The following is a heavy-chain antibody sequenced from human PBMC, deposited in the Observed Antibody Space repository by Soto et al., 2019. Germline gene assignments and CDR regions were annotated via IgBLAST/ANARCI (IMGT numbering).Heavy chain of an antibody. Sequence: QVQLVQSGDEVKKPGASVKVSCKASGYTFTNYGISGVRQAPGQGLEWMGWISPYNGNTKYPQKLQGRVTMTTDTPTRTSYMELRSLRSDDTAVYFCARDGDRCTSTRCSPWPDTHFDLWGRGTLVTVSS. J-gene: IGHJ2*01. CDR1: GYTFTNYG. D-gene: IGHD2-2*01. V-gene: IGHV1-18*01. CDR3: ARDGDRCTSTRCSPWPDTHFDL. CDR2: ISPYNGNT.